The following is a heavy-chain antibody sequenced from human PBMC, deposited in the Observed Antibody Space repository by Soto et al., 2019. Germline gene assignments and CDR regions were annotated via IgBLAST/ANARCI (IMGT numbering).Heavy chain of an antibody. Sequence: QVQLQESGPGLVKPSETLSLTCTVSGGSISSYYWSWIRQPPGKGLEWIGYIYYRGSTNYNPSLQSRVTLPVDTSKNLFSLQLSSVTAAVTAVYFCARGEERGAMPSGYWGQGTLVTVSS. CDR1: GGSISSYY. CDR2: IYYRGST. J-gene: IGHJ4*02. CDR3: ARGEERGAMPSGY. V-gene: IGHV4-59*01. D-gene: IGHD3-16*01.